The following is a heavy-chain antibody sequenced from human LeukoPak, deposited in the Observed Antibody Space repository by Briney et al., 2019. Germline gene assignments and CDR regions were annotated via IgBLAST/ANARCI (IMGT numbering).Heavy chain of an antibody. CDR2: INWNGGST. CDR1: GFTFDDYC. V-gene: IGHV3-20*02. J-gene: IGHJ5*02. CDR3: ARERDYGDYVELDP. Sequence: PGGSLRLSLAASGFTFDDYCISWVRQAPGKGLEGVSGINWNGGSTGYADSVKGRFTISRDNAKNSLYLQMNSLRAEDTALYHCARERDYGDYVELDPWGQGTLVTDSS. D-gene: IGHD4-17*01.